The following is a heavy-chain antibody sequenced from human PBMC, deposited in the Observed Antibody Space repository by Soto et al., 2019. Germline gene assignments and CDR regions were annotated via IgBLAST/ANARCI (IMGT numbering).Heavy chain of an antibody. D-gene: IGHD6-19*01. V-gene: IGHV3-23*01. CDR3: ANMGYSSDWS. CDR2: VSGSGGTS. CDR1: GFTFSRYD. J-gene: IGHJ5*02. Sequence: EVQLLESGGGLVQPVGSLRLSCAASGFTFSRYDMNWVRHAPGKGLEWVSVVSGSGGTSYYADSVKGRFIISRDNSKNTLYLQMNSLRAEDTALYYCANMGYSSDWSWVQGTLVTVSS.